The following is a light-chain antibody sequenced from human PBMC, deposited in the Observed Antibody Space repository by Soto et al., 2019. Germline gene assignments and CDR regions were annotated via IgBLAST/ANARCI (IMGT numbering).Light chain of an antibody. J-gene: IGKJ1*01. Sequence: DVVMTQSPLSLPVTLGQPASISCRSSQSLVYSDGNTYLNWFQQRPGQSPRRLIYQVSNRDSGVPARFSGSGSGTDFTLKISRVEAEDVGVYYCMQATEWPWTFGQGTKVEIK. V-gene: IGKV2-30*01. CDR2: QVS. CDR1: QSLVYSDGNTY. CDR3: MQATEWPWT.